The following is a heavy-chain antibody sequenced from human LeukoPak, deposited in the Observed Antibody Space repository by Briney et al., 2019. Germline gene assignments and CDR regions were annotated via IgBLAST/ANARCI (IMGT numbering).Heavy chain of an antibody. CDR3: ARGDYYDSSGYYYPAYYFDY. CDR2: IIPIFGTA. D-gene: IGHD3-22*01. J-gene: IGHJ4*02. V-gene: IGHV1-69*13. Sequence: ATVKVSCKASGGTFSSYAISWVRQAPGQGLEWMGGIIPIFGTANYAQKFQGRVTITADESTSTAYMELSSLRSEDTAVYYCARGDYYDSSGYYYPAYYFDYWGQGTLVTVSS. CDR1: GGTFSSYA.